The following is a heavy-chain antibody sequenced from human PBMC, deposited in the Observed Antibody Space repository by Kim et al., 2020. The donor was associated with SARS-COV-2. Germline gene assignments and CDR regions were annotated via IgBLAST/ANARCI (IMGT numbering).Heavy chain of an antibody. Sequence: ASVKVSCKVSGYTLTELSMHWVRQATGKGLEWMGGFDPEDGETIYAQKFQGRVTMTEDTSTDTAYMELSSLRSEETAVYYCATATPVGATAWWFDPWGLETQVTGSS. J-gene: IGHJ5*02. D-gene: IGHD1-26*01. CDR3: ATATPVGATAWWFDP. CDR2: FDPEDGET. CDR1: GYTLTELS. V-gene: IGHV1-24*01.